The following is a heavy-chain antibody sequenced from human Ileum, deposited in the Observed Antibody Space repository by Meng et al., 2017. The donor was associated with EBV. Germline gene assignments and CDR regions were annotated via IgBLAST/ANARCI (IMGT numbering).Heavy chain of an antibody. V-gene: IGHV1-18*01. CDR3: ARTYYGSYGFDY. D-gene: IGHD3-10*01. J-gene: IGHJ4*02. CDR1: CYRFTAFG. Sequence: VQVVQSGAEVKKSGASVKVSFKASCYRFTAFGSSWVRQAPGQGTEWMGWITTYNGDTKHAQKFQGRVTMPRETSTNTAYMELTSLRSEDTAVYYCARTYYGSYGFDYWGQGTLVTVSS. CDR2: ITTYNGDT.